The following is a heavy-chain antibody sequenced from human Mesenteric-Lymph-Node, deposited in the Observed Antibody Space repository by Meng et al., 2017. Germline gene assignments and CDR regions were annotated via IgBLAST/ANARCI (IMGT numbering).Heavy chain of an antibody. CDR3: ASSDYYRSDY. J-gene: IGHJ4*02. V-gene: IGHV1-69*01. D-gene: IGHD3-22*01. CDR1: GVTFSSYA. Sequence: VQLVPSGAEVKKPGSSVKASCKASGVTFSSYAISWVRQAPGQGLEWMGGIIPIFGTANYAQKFQGRVTITTDESTSTAYMELSSLRSEDTAVYYCASSDYYRSDYWGQGTLVTVSS. CDR2: IIPIFGTA.